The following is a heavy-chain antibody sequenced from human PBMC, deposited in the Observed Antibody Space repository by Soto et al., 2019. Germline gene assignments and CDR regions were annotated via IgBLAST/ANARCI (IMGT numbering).Heavy chain of an antibody. V-gene: IGHV4-59*01. Sequence: QVQLQESGPGLVKPSETLSLTCTVSGGSISSYYWSWIRQPPGQGLEWIGYIYYSGSTNYNPSLKSRVTISVDTSKNQFALKLSSVTAADTAVYYCARLGYSYGPFDYWGQGTLVTVSS. CDR3: ARLGYSYGPFDY. D-gene: IGHD5-18*01. J-gene: IGHJ4*02. CDR1: GGSISSYY. CDR2: IYYSGST.